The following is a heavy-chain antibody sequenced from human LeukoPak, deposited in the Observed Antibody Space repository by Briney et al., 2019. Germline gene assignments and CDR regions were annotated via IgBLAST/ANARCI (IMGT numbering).Heavy chain of an antibody. CDR1: GGSISSSSYY. V-gene: IGHV4-39*01. CDR2: IYYSGST. CDR3: ARGLYDFWSGYYHTLYYFDY. D-gene: IGHD3-3*01. Sequence: SETQSLTCTVSGGSISSSSYYWGWIRQPPGKGLEWVGTIYYSGSTYYNPSLKSRFTISVYTSKNQFSLKLSSVTAADTAVYYCARGLYDFWSGYYHTLYYFDYWGQGTLVTVSS. J-gene: IGHJ4*02.